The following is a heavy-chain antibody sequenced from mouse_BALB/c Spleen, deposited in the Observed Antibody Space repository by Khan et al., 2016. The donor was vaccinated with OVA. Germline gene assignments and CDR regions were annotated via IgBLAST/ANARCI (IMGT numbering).Heavy chain of an antibody. V-gene: IGHV1S41*01. D-gene: IGHD1-1*01. CDR1: GYTFTGYY. J-gene: IGHJ4*01. CDR3: ASSNDYGSGLYAMDY. CDR2: ISPTAVDP. Sequence: DLVKPGASVKLSCKTSGYTFTGYYINWIHQRPGQGLEWIGHISPTAVDPYYNNIPTVKSRLTVARSSTTANIHLSILSSEGSAVYFCASSNDYGSGLYAMDYWGQGTSVTVSS.